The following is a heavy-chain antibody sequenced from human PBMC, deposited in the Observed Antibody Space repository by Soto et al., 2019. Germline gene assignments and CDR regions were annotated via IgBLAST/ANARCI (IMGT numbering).Heavy chain of an antibody. D-gene: IGHD5-12*01. V-gene: IGHV1-3*01. CDR1: GYTFTSYA. CDR2: INAGNGNT. CDR3: ARGVLSGYGTFDY. J-gene: IGHJ4*02. Sequence: ASVKVSCKASGYTFTSYAMHWVRQAPGQRLEWMGWINAGNGNTKYSQKFQGRVTITADKSTSTAYMELSSLRSEDTAVYYCARGVLSGYGTFDYWGQGTLVTVSS.